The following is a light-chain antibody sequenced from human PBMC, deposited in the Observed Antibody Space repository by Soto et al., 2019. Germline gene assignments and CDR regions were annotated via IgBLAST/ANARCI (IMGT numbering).Light chain of an antibody. V-gene: IGKV1-5*01. CDR3: QQYNSYLWT. CDR1: QSVSSW. Sequence: DIQMTQSPSTLSASVGDRVSITCRASQSVSSWLAWYQQKPGRAPKLLIYDASSLEGGVPSRFSGSGSGTEFTLTISSLQPDDFATYYCQQYNSYLWTFGQGTKVDIK. J-gene: IGKJ1*01. CDR2: DAS.